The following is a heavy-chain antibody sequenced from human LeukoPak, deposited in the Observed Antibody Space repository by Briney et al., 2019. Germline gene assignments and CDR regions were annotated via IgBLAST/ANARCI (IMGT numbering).Heavy chain of an antibody. V-gene: IGHV1-69*04. CDR3: ARDRDYGSGPGI. Sequence: ASVKVSRKASGGTFSSYAISWVRQAPGQGLEWMGRIIPIFGIANYAQKFQGGVTITADKSTSTAYMELSSLRSEDTAVYYCARDRDYGSGPGIWGQGTMVTVSS. J-gene: IGHJ3*02. CDR2: IIPIFGIA. D-gene: IGHD3-10*01. CDR1: GGTFSSYA.